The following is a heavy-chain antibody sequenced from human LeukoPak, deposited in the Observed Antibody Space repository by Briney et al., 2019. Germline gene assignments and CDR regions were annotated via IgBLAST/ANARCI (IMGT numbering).Heavy chain of an antibody. CDR3: ARGIKDGYNTWDY. J-gene: IGHJ4*02. D-gene: IGHD5-24*01. CDR2: IYYSGST. Sequence: SETLSLTCTVSGGSISSGGYYWSWIRQHPGKGLEWIGYIYYSGSTYYSPSLKSRVTISVDTSKNQFSLKLSSVTAADTAVYYCARGIKDGYNTWDYWGQGTLVTVSS. V-gene: IGHV4-31*03. CDR1: GGSISSGGYY.